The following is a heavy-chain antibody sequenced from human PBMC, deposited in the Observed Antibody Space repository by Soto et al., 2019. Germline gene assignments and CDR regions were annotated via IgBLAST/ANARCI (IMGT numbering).Heavy chain of an antibody. Sequence: ASVKVSCKASGYTFTSYDINWVRQATGQGLEWMGWMNPNSGNTGYAQKFQGRVTMTRNTSISTAYMELSSLRSEDTAVYYCAIIYSSSWYRGWGSFDALAIWGQGTMVTVSS. CDR1: GYTFTSYD. D-gene: IGHD6-13*01. V-gene: IGHV1-8*01. J-gene: IGHJ3*02. CDR2: MNPNSGNT. CDR3: AIIYSSSWYRGWGSFDALAI.